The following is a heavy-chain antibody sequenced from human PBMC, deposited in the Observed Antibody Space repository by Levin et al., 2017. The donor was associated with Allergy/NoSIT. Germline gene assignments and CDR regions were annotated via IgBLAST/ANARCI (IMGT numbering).Heavy chain of an antibody. V-gene: IGHV4-34*01. Sequence: SETLSLTCAVYGGSFSGYYWSWIRQPPGKGLEWIGEINHSGSTNYNPSLKSRVTISVDTSKNQFSLKLSSVTAADTAVYYCARVKRWLPKYFDYWGQGTLVTVSS. CDR1: GGSFSGYY. CDR3: ARVKRWLPKYFDY. CDR2: INHSGST. J-gene: IGHJ4*02. D-gene: IGHD5-24*01.